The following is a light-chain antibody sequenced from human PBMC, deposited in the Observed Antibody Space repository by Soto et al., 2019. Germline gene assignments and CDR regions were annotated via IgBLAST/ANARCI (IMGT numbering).Light chain of an antibody. CDR2: GAS. V-gene: IGKV3-15*01. J-gene: IGKJ4*01. Sequence: EIVMTQSPATLSVSPGERATLSCRASQSVSSNLAWYQQKPGQAPRLLIYGASTRAPGIPARFSGSGSGTEFTLTISSLQSEDFAVYYCQQYNNWPPPLTVGGGTKVEIK. CDR1: QSVSSN. CDR3: QQYNNWPPPLT.